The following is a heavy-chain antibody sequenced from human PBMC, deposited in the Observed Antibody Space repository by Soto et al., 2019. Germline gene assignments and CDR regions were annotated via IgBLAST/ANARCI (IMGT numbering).Heavy chain of an antibody. D-gene: IGHD1-26*01. V-gene: IGHV4-31*03. J-gene: IGHJ5*02. Sequence: PSETLSLTCTVSHGSVSSDPFYWTWIRQHPGKGLEWIGYIYYRGNTYYSPSLESRVAISVDTSQNQFSLKLGAVTAADTAVYFCARASISRCVDRSCPAWFDPWGQGTLVTVSS. CDR1: HGSVSSDPFY. CDR3: ARASISRCVDRSCPAWFDP. CDR2: IYYRGNT.